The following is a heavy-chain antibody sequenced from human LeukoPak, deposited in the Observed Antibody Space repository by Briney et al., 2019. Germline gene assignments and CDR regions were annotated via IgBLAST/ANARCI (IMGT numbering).Heavy chain of an antibody. D-gene: IGHD6-19*01. CDR2: IYYSGST. Sequence: SENLSLTCTVSGGSISSYYWSWIRQPPGKGLEWIGYIYYSGSTNYNPSLKSRVTISVDTSKNQFSLKLSSVTAADTAVYYCARGRIVMSSGWSRFDPWGQGTLVTVSS. CDR1: GGSISSYY. CDR3: ARGRIVMSSGWSRFDP. J-gene: IGHJ5*02. V-gene: IGHV4-59*12.